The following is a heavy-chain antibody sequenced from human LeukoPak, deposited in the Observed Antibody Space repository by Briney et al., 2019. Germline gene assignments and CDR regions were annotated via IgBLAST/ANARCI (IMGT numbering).Heavy chain of an antibody. J-gene: IGHJ4*02. D-gene: IGHD6-6*01. CDR3: ARRLKSRFRIVACQYFDY. Sequence: SETLSLTCAVYGGSFSGYYWSWIRQPPGKGLEWIGEINHSGSTNYNPSLKSRVTISVDTSKNQFSLKLSSVTAADTAVYYCARRLKSRFRIVACQYFDYWGQGTLVTVSS. CDR2: INHSGST. CDR1: GGSFSGYY. V-gene: IGHV4-34*01.